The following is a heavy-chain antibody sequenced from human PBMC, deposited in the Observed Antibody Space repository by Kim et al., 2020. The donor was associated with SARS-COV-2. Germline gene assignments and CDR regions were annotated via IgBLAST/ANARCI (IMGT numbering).Heavy chain of an antibody. D-gene: IGHD1-26*01. V-gene: IGHV3-30*03. Sequence: YAASVQGRFTISRDNSRNTLYLQMNRLRTDDTAVYFCARPTSGSYFNWFDPWGQGTLVSVSS. CDR3: ARPTSGSYFNWFDP. J-gene: IGHJ5*02.